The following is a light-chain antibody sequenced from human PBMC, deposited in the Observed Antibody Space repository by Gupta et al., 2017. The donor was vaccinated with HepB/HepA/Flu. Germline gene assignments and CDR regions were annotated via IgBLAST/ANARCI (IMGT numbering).Light chain of an antibody. CDR2: KAS. Sequence: DIQMTQSPSTLSASVGDRVTITCRASQSISSWLAWYQQKPGKAPKLLIYKASSLESGVPSRFSGSGSGTEFTLSISSLQPDDFATYYCQQYNSIILTFGGGTKVEIK. CDR3: QQYNSIILT. V-gene: IGKV1-5*03. J-gene: IGKJ4*01. CDR1: QSISSW.